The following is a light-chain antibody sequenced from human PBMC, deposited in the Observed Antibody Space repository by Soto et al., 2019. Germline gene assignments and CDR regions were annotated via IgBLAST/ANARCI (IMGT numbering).Light chain of an antibody. Sequence: EIVMTQSPATLSVSPGERATLSCRASQSVSRHLAWYQHKPGQAPRLLIYGASTRATGIPARFSGSGSGTEFTITISSLQSEDFAVYYCQQYNKWPLTFGGGTKVEIK. V-gene: IGKV3-15*01. CDR2: GAS. J-gene: IGKJ4*01. CDR3: QQYNKWPLT. CDR1: QSVSRH.